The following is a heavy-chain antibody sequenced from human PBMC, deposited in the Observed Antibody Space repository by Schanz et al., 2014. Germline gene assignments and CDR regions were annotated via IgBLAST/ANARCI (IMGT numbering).Heavy chain of an antibody. CDR3: ARAPTAYGSETSCIGTPFDY. CDR2: INPSGGGT. V-gene: IGHV1-46*03. J-gene: IGHJ4*02. Sequence: QVQLVQSGAEVKKPGASVKVSCKASGYTFVSYSMHWVRQAPGQGLEWMGIINPSGGGTSYALRFPARVSVTSDTSRSTVYKESSSLRSEDTAVYYCARAPTAYGSETSCIGTPFDYWGQGTLVTVSS. D-gene: IGHD2-2*01. CDR1: GYTFVSYS.